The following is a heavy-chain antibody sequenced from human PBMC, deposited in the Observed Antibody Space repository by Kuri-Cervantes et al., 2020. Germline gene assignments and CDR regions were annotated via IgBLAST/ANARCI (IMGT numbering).Heavy chain of an antibody. CDR2: IKQDGSEK. J-gene: IGHJ4*02. CDR3: AKGTYDSRGYYLDY. Sequence: GESLKISCAASGFTFDDYAMHWVRQAPGKGLEWVANIKQDGSEKYYVDSVKGRFTISRDNAKNSLYLQMNSLRAEDTAVYYCAKGTYDSRGYYLDYWGQGTLVTVSS. D-gene: IGHD3-22*01. CDR1: GFTFDDYA. V-gene: IGHV3-7*03.